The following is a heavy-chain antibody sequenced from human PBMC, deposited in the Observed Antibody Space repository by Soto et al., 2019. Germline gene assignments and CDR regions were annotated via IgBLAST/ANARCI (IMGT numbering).Heavy chain of an antibody. CDR3: ARTNYDFWSGFSY. CDR2: VYYSGST. Sequence: SETLSLTCTVSGGSIISYYWSWIRQPPWERLEWIGYVYYSGSTNYNPSLKSRVTISVDTSKSQFSLKLNSVTAADTAVYYCARTNYDFWSGFSYWGQGTLVTVSS. D-gene: IGHD3-3*01. CDR1: GGSIISYY. V-gene: IGHV4-59*08. J-gene: IGHJ4*02.